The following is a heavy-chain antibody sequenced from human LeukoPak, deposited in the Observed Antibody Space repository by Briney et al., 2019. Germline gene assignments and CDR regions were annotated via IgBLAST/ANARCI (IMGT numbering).Heavy chain of an antibody. J-gene: IGHJ4*02. CDR2: LHADGSQI. Sequence: SGGSLRLSCVASGFILRSHVMHWVRQSPGGGLEWVAALHADGSQIWYGDSVKGRFTISRDNAKNTLYLQMNSLRAEDTAVYYCLRDLNWSLDQWGQGTLVTVSS. V-gene: IGHV3-33*01. D-gene: IGHD1-20*01. CDR1: GFILRSHV. CDR3: LRDLNWSLDQ.